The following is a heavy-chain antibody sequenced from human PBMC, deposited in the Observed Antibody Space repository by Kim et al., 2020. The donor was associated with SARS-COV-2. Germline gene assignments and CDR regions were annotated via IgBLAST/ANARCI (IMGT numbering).Heavy chain of an antibody. D-gene: IGHD3-10*01. CDR2: INPSGGST. CDR1: GYTFTSYY. CDR3: ARDSGIRITMVRGVIITNWFDP. V-gene: IGHV1-46*01. J-gene: IGHJ5*02. Sequence: ASVKVSCKASGYTFTSYYMHWVRQAPGQGLEWMGIINPSGGSTSYAQKFQGRVTMTRDTSTSTVYMELSSLRSEDTAVYYCARDSGIRITMVRGVIITNWFDPWGQGTLVTVSS.